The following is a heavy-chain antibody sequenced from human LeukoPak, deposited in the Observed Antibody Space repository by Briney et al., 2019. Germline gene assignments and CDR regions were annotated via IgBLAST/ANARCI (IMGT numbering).Heavy chain of an antibody. CDR1: ADSIRDYY. CDR3: ARDLGGNKRAFDY. J-gene: IGHJ4*02. CDR2: IHNCWST. V-gene: IGHV4-59*01. D-gene: IGHD2/OR15-2a*01. Sequence: PSETLSLTCSVSADSIRDYYWSWLGQPPGKELAGIGYIHNCWSTNYNPSLSSRVTISVDTSKKQFSLKVSSVTAADTAVYYCARDLGGNKRAFDYWGQGTLVTVSS.